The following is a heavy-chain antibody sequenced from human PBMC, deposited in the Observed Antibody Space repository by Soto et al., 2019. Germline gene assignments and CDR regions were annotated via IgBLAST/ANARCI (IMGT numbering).Heavy chain of an antibody. CDR2: MNPNSANT. D-gene: IGHD3-16*01. Sequence: QVQLVQSGAEVKKPGASVKVSCKASGYTFTSYDINWVRQATGQGLEWMGWMNPNSANTGYAQKFQGRVTMTRNTSISTAHMALSSLGSEATAVYYCASEGVRGMDVWGQGTTVTVSS. CDR3: ASEGVRGMDV. J-gene: IGHJ6*02. CDR1: GYTFTSYD. V-gene: IGHV1-8*01.